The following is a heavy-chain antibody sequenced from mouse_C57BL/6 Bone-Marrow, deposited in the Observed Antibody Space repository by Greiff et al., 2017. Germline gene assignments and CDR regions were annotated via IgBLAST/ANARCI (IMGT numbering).Heavy chain of an antibody. Sequence: EVQLQESGGGLVKPGGSLKLSCAASGFTFSDYGMHWVRQAPEKGLEWVAYISSGSSTIYYADTVKGRFPISRDNAKNTLFLQMTSLRSEDTAMYYCARQGYYFDYWGQGTTLTVSS. V-gene: IGHV5-17*01. J-gene: IGHJ2*01. CDR3: ARQGYYFDY. CDR1: GFTFSDYG. CDR2: ISSGSSTI.